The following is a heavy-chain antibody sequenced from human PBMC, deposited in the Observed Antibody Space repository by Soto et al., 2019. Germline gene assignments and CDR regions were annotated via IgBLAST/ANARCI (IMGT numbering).Heavy chain of an antibody. D-gene: IGHD3-22*01. CDR3: ARSYYYDSSGYYLP. V-gene: IGHV1-18*01. CDR1: GYTFTNYG. CDR2: ITASNGNA. Sequence: ASVKVSCKASGYTFTNYGITWVRQAPGQGLEWMGWITASNGNANYAREIQGRLTLTRDTSTNTASMELRSLRSDDTAVYYCARSYYYDSSGYYLPWGQGALVTVSS. J-gene: IGHJ5*02.